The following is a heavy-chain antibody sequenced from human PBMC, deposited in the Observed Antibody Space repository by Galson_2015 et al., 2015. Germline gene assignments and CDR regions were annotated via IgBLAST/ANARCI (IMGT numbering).Heavy chain of an antibody. CDR1: GFTFDDYA. CDR2: ISWNSGSI. V-gene: IGHV3-9*01. J-gene: IGHJ3*02. D-gene: IGHD2-2*01. Sequence: SLRLSCAASGFTFDDYAMHWVRQAPGKGLEWVSGISWNSGSIGYADSVKGRFTISRDNAKNSLYLQMNSLRAEDTALYYCAKGGIVVVPAAISPVAFDIWGQGTMVTVSS. CDR3: AKGGIVVVPAAISPVAFDI.